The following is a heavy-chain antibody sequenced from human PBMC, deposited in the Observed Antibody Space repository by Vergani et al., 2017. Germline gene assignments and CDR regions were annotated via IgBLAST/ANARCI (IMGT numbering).Heavy chain of an antibody. Sequence: QLQLQESGPGLVKPSETLSLTCTVSGGSISSSSYYWGWIRQPPGKGLEWIGSIYYSGSTYYNPSLKSRVTISVDTSKNQFSLKLSSVTAADTAVYYCARVTGTTVGGWFDPWGQGTLVTVSS. CDR3: ARVTGTTVGGWFDP. D-gene: IGHD1-20*01. J-gene: IGHJ5*02. CDR2: IYYSGST. CDR1: GGSISSSSYY. V-gene: IGHV4-39*07.